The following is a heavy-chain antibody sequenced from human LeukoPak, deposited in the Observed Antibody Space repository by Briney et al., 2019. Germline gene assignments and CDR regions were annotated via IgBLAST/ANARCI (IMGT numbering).Heavy chain of an antibody. CDR3: ARDSSGYYNHFDY. Sequence: SETLSLTCTVSGGSISSYYWSWLRQPPGKGLEWIGYIYYSGSTNYNPSPKSRVTISVDTSKNQFSLELTSVTAADTAVYYCARDSSGYYNHFDYWGQGTLVTVSS. J-gene: IGHJ4*02. D-gene: IGHD3-22*01. CDR2: IYYSGST. CDR1: GGSISSYY. V-gene: IGHV4-59*01.